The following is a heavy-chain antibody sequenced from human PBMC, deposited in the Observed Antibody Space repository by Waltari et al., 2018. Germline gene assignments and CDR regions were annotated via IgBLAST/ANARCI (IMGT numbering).Heavy chain of an antibody. D-gene: IGHD3-3*01. Sequence: VQLQQGGAGLLKPSETLSLTCAVYGGSFRGFYWSRIRQPPGKGREWVGEINHSGSTNYNPSLKSRVTISVDTSKNQFSLKLSSVTAADTAVYYCARGQPRITIFGVVNYYYYYGMDVWGQGTTVTVSS. CDR1: GGSFRGFY. CDR3: ARGQPRITIFGVVNYYYYYGMDV. V-gene: IGHV4-34*01. CDR2: INHSGST. J-gene: IGHJ6*02.